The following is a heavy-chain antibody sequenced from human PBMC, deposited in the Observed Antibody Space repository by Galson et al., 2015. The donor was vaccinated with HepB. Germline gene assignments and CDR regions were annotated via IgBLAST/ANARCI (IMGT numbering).Heavy chain of an antibody. D-gene: IGHD4-23*01. J-gene: IGHJ3*02. CDR2: ISSSSSYI. CDR3: AGTTVVTNDAFDI. V-gene: IGHV3-21*01. Sequence: SLRLSCAASGFTFSSYSMNWVRQAPGKGLEWVSSISSSSSYIYYADSVKGRFTISRDNAKNSLYLQMNSLRAEDTAVYYCAGTTVVTNDAFDIWGQGIMVTVSS. CDR1: GFTFSSYS.